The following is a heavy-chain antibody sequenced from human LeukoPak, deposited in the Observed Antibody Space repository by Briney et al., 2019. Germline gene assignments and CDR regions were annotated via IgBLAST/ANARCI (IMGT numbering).Heavy chain of an antibody. D-gene: IGHD3-22*01. Sequence: GGSLRLSCVASGFTFSSYAMNWVRQAPGKGLQWVSLISASGDATYYGDPVKGRFTISRDNSKNTLYLQMNSLRSDDTAVYYCAKDLARSGNYSGGVNWGQGNLVTVSS. J-gene: IGHJ4*02. CDR1: GFTFSSYA. CDR3: AKDLARSGNYSGGVN. CDR2: ISASGDAT. V-gene: IGHV3-23*01.